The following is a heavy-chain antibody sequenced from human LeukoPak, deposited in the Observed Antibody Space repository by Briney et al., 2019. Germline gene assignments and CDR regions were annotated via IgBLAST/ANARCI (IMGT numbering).Heavy chain of an antibody. V-gene: IGHV1-69*04. J-gene: IGHJ4*02. CDR1: GGTFSSYA. D-gene: IGHD1-26*01. CDR2: IIPILGIA. CDR3: ARAPPWELLGWAPFDY. Sequence: SVTVSFTASGGTFSSYAISWVRQAPGQGLEWMGRIIPILGIANYAQKFQGRVTITADKSTSTAYMELSSLRSEDTAVYYCARAPPWELLGWAPFDYWGQGTLVTVSS.